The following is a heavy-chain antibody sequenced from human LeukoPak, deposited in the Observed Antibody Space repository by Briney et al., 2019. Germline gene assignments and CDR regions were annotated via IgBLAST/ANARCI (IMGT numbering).Heavy chain of an antibody. CDR1: GATFSTFW. Sequence: GGSLRLSCAVSGATFSTFWMHWVRQVPGKGPAWVSRTNPDGSRVDYADSVKGRFTISRDNARDTLYLQMDSLRVEDTAMYYCAFDFGGYSDTWGQGTLVTVSS. CDR3: AFDFGGYSDT. CDR2: TNPDGSRV. J-gene: IGHJ5*02. V-gene: IGHV3-74*01. D-gene: IGHD3-10*01.